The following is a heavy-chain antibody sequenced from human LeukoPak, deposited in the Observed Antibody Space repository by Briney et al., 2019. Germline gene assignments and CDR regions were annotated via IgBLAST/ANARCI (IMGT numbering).Heavy chain of an antibody. CDR1: GYSFSTHW. CDR3: ARRGVGQLSSTDAFEF. D-gene: IGHD3-10*01. J-gene: IGHJ3*01. CDR2: IYPGDSDI. V-gene: IGHV5-51*01. Sequence: GESLQISCKGSGYSFSTHWIAWVRQKPGKDLEWMAVIYPGDSDIRYSPSFQGHITISVDKSLNTAHLQWNTVQASDTAIYYCARRGVGQLSSTDAFEFWGQGTMVTVSS.